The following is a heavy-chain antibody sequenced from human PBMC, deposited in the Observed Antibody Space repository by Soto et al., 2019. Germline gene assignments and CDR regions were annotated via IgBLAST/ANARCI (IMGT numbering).Heavy chain of an antibody. Sequence: QVQLVESGGGVVQPGRSLRLSCAASGFTFSTYGMHWVRQAPGKGLEWVAVIWYDGSSRYYADSVKGRFTISRDNSQNTLYLQLNSLSAEDTAVYYCARGWTAYCGGDCYSDLWGQGTLVTVSS. J-gene: IGHJ4*02. CDR3: ARGWTAYCGGDCYSDL. V-gene: IGHV3-33*01. CDR1: GFTFSTYG. CDR2: IWYDGSSR. D-gene: IGHD2-21*02.